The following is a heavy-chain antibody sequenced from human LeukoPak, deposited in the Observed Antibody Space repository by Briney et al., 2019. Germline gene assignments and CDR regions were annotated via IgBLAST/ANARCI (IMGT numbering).Heavy chain of an antibody. Sequence: GRSLRLSCAASGFTFDDFAMHWVRQAPGKGLEWVSGISWNSGNIGYADSVKGRFTISRDNAKNTLNLQMNSLRAEDTAVYYCARDLGQYYDTSDNWFDPWGQGTLVTVSS. CDR1: GFTFDDFA. J-gene: IGHJ5*02. D-gene: IGHD3-22*01. V-gene: IGHV3-9*01. CDR3: ARDLGQYYDTSDNWFDP. CDR2: ISWNSGNI.